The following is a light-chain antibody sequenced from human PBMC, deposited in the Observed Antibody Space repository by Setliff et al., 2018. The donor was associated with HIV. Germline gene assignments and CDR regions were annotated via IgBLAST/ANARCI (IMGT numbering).Light chain of an antibody. CDR2: DVS. CDR1: SSDVGGYNY. V-gene: IGLV2-11*01. J-gene: IGLJ1*01. CDR3: CSYAGSYTFDV. Sequence: SVLPQPRSVSGSPGQSVTISCTGTSSDVGGYNYVSWYQQHPGKAPKLMIYDVSERPSGVPDRFSGSKSANTASLTISGLQAEDEADYYCCSYAGSYTFDVFGTGTKGTVL.